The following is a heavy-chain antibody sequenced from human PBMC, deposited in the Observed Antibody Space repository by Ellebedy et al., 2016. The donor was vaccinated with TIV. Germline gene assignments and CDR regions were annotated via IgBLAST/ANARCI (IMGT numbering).Heavy chain of an antibody. CDR2: IYYSGST. Sequence: MPSETLSLTCTVSGGSISSYYWSWIRQPPGKGLEWIGYIYYSGSTYYNPSLKSLVTISVDTSKNQFSLKLSSVTAADTAVYYCARGYGSSGDWFDPWGQGTLVTVSS. V-gene: IGHV4-59*12. J-gene: IGHJ5*02. D-gene: IGHD6-19*01. CDR3: ARGYGSSGDWFDP. CDR1: GGSISSYY.